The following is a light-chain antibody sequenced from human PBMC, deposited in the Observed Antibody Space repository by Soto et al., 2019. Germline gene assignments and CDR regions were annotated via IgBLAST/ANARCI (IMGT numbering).Light chain of an antibody. CDR3: TSFTSSNTWV. J-gene: IGLJ3*02. CDR1: SSDGGGYNY. Sequence: QSALTQPASVSGSPGHSITISCTGTSSDGGGYNYVSWFQQYPGKAPKLMIYEVSNRPSGVSNRFSGSKSGNTASLTVSGLQAEDEADYYCTSFTSSNTWVFGGGTKVTVL. V-gene: IGLV2-14*01. CDR2: EVS.